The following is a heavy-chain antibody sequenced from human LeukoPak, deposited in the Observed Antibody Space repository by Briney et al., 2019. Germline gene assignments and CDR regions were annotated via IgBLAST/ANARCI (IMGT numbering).Heavy chain of an antibody. CDR2: INQDGSAE. D-gene: IGHD6-13*01. CDR1: GFTSNNFW. J-gene: IGHJ4*02. CDR3: ARAEATGRVDY. V-gene: IGHV3-7*01. Sequence: GGSLRLSCAASGFTSNNFWMSWVRQAPGKGLEWVANINQDGSAEYYVDSVKGRFTISRDNAKNSLCLQMNSLRAEDTAVYYCARAEATGRVDYWGQGTLVTVSS.